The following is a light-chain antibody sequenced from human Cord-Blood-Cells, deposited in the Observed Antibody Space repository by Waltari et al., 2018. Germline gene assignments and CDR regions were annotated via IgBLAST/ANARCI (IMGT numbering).Light chain of an antibody. CDR2: EVS. J-gene: IGLJ2*01. V-gene: IGLV2-8*01. CDR3: SSYAGSNNYVV. Sequence: QSALTQPPSASGSPGQSVTISCTGTSSAVGAYNYVSWYQQHPGKAPKLMIYEVSKRPSGVPDRFSGSKSGNTASLTVSGLQAEDEADYYCSSYAGSNNYVVFGGGTKLTVL. CDR1: SSAVGAYNY.